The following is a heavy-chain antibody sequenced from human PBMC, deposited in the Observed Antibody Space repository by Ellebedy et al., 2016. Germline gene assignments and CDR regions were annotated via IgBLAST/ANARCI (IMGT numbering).Heavy chain of an antibody. J-gene: IGHJ4*02. CDR3: ARQENIVVVTAISILPDY. CDR1: GGSISSSSYY. D-gene: IGHD2-21*02. Sequence: GSLRLSCTVSGGSISSSSYYWGWIRQPPGKGLEWIGYIYYSGSTYYNPSLKSRVTISVDTSKNQFSLKLSSVTAADTAVYYCARQENIVVVTAISILPDYWGQGTLVTVSS. V-gene: IGHV4-39*01. CDR2: IYYSGST.